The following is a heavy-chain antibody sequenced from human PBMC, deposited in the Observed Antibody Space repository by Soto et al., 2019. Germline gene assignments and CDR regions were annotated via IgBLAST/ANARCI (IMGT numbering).Heavy chain of an antibody. D-gene: IGHD2-15*01. V-gene: IGHV5-10-1*01. CDR1: GYSYSIYW. CDR3: ARHIRMRPYSLDFDS. Sequence: GESLKISCKGSGYSYSIYWISWVRQKPGRGLEWMGRIDPSDSYADYSPSFQGHVTISSDNSITTAYLQWSTLKASDTAMYYCARHIRMRPYSLDFDSWGQGTLVTVSS. J-gene: IGHJ4*02. CDR2: IDPSDSYA.